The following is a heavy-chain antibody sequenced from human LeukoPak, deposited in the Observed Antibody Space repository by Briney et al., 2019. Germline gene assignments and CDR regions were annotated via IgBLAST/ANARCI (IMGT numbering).Heavy chain of an antibody. CDR3: ARKALQPRYSSSWGFDP. J-gene: IGHJ5*02. CDR2: INPSGGST. CDR1: GYTFTSYY. Sequence: GASVKVSCKASGYTFTSYYMHWVRQAPGQGLEWMGIINPSGGSTSYAQKFQGRVTMTRDTSTSTVYMELSSLRSEDTAVYYCARKALQPRYSSSWGFDPWGQGTLVTVSS. V-gene: IGHV1-46*01. D-gene: IGHD6-13*01.